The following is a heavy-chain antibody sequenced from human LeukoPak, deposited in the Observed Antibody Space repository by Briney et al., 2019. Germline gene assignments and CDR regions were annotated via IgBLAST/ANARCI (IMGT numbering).Heavy chain of an antibody. CDR2: IYYSGST. J-gene: IGHJ4*02. D-gene: IGHD2-2*01. CDR1: GGSISSYY. V-gene: IGHV4-59*01. Sequence: SETLSLTCTVSGGSISSYYWSWIRQPPGKGLEWIGYIYYSGSTNYNPSLKSRVTISVDTSKNQFSLKLSSVTAADTAVYYCARGLVSTSCPFDYWGQGTLVTVSS. CDR3: ARGLVSTSCPFDY.